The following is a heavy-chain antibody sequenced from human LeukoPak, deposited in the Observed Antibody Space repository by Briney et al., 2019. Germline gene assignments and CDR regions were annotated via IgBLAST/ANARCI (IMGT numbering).Heavy chain of an antibody. CDR1: GYTFTGYY. J-gene: IGHJ4*02. D-gene: IGHD3-16*02. CDR3: ARSRFGGVIVPFDY. V-gene: IGHV1-2*04. CDR2: INPNSGGT. Sequence: ASVKVSCKASGYTFTGYYMHWVRQAPGQGLEWMGWINPNSGGTNYAQKVQGWVTMTRDTSISTAYMELSRLRSDDTAVYYCARSRFGGVIVPFDYWGQGTLVTVSS.